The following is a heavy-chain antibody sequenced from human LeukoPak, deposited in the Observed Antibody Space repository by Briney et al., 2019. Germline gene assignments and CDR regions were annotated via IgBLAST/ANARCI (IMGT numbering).Heavy chain of an antibody. CDR1: GFTFSNYW. D-gene: IGHD1-14*01. Sequence: GGSLRLSCAASGFTFSNYWMHWVRQAPGKGLVWVSRINSDGINTSYADSVKGRFTISRDNAKNTLNLQMNSLRAEDTAVYYCARDMTGGIWARATSFDHWGQGTLVTVSS. CDR2: INSDGINT. CDR3: ARDMTGGIWARATSFDH. J-gene: IGHJ4*02. V-gene: IGHV3-74*01.